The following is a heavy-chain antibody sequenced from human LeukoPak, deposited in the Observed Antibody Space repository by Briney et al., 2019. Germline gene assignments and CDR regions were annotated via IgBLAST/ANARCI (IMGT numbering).Heavy chain of an antibody. D-gene: IGHD3-22*01. V-gene: IGHV3-23*01. J-gene: IGHJ4*02. Sequence: QPGGSLRLSCAASGFTFSIYAMSWVRQAPGKGLQWVTSITSRGESTWYVDSVKGRFTITGDNSEDTLYLQMHSLRAEDTAVYYCARDRPNYYGSDGHYYRRDGDYGGRGTLVSVSS. CDR2: ITSRGEST. CDR3: ARDRPNYYGSDGHYYRRDGDY. CDR1: GFTFSIYA.